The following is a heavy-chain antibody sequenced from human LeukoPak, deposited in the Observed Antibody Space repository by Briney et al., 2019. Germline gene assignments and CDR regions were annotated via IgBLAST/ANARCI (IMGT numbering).Heavy chain of an antibody. CDR3: GGGGGKNYGDYVLYYDYMDV. D-gene: IGHD4-17*01. CDR1: GYTFTSYG. Sequence: ASVKVSCKASGYTFTSYGITWVRQAPGQGLEWLGWISAYNGNTNYAQKFQGRVTMTTDTSTSTAYMELRSLRSDDTAGYYCGGGGGKNYGDYVLYYDYMDVWGKGTTVTVSS. CDR2: ISAYNGNT. V-gene: IGHV1-18*01. J-gene: IGHJ6*03.